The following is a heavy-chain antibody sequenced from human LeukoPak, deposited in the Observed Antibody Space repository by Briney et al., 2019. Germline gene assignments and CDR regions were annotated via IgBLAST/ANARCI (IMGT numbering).Heavy chain of an antibody. D-gene: IGHD1-26*01. Sequence: GGSLRLSCATSGFTFSNFWMHWVRQTPGKGLGWVSRINTDGSNTIYADSVKGRFTISRDNAKNTLYLQMNSLRAEDTAVYYCATDQSVAGPTTADYWGQGTLVTVSS. J-gene: IGHJ4*02. V-gene: IGHV3-74*01. CDR1: GFTFSNFW. CDR3: ATDQSVAGPTTADY. CDR2: INTDGSNT.